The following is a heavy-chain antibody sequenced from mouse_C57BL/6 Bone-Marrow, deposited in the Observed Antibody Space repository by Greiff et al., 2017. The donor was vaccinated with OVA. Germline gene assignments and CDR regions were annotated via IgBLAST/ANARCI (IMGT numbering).Heavy chain of an antibody. Sequence: VQLQQSGPELVKPGASVKISCKASGYAFSSSWMNWVKQRPGKGLEWIGRIYPGDGDTNYNGKFKGKATLTADQSSSTAYMQLSSLTSEDSAVYFCARWLLWYFDVWGTGTTVTVSS. D-gene: IGHD2-3*01. J-gene: IGHJ1*03. V-gene: IGHV1-82*01. CDR2: IYPGDGDT. CDR1: GYAFSSSW. CDR3: ARWLLWYFDV.